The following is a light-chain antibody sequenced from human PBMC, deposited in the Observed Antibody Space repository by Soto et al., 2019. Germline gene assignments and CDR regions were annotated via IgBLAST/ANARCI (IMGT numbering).Light chain of an antibody. V-gene: IGLV1-44*01. Sequence: QSVLTQPPSASGTPGQRVTISCSGSNSNIGSNTVNWYQHVPGTAPKLLIYYSNQRPSGVPDRFSGSTSGTSASLAISGLQSEDVAAYYCATGEDSLVVFGGGTKLTV. CDR2: YSN. J-gene: IGLJ2*01. CDR1: NSNIGSNT. CDR3: ATGEDSLVV.